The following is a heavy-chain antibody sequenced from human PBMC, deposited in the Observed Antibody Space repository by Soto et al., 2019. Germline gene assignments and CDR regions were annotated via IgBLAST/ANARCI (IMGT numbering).Heavy chain of an antibody. CDR2: ISAYNGNT. CDR1: GYTFTSYG. CDR3: ARDQFCSGGSCYFNGFDY. Sequence: QVQLVQSGAEVKKPGASVKVSCKASGYTFTSYGFSWVRQAPGQGLEWMGWISAYNGNTNYAQNLQGRVTMTTETSTTIAYMELRSLRSDDTAVYYCARDQFCSGGSCYFNGFDYWGQGTLVTVSS. V-gene: IGHV1-18*01. D-gene: IGHD2-15*01. J-gene: IGHJ4*02.